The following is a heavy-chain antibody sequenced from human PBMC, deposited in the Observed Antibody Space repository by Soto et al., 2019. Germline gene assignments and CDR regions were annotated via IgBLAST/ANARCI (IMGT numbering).Heavy chain of an antibody. CDR1: GGSLSGYY. J-gene: IGHJ4*02. Sequence: QVQLQQWGAGLLKPSETLSLSCAVYGGSLSGYYWTWIRQPPGKGLEWIGEINHSGSTNYNPSLKSRVTISVDTSKKQCSLKLSSVTAADTAVYYCARATPGYCSGGSCYSGFDYWGQGTLVTVSS. D-gene: IGHD2-15*01. CDR2: INHSGST. V-gene: IGHV4-34*01. CDR3: ARATPGYCSGGSCYSGFDY.